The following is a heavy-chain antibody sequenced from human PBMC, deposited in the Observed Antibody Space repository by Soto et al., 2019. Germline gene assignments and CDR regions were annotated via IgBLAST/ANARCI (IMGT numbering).Heavy chain of an antibody. J-gene: IGHJ4*02. CDR1: GGSISSSNW. D-gene: IGHD3-22*01. CDR3: ARDPRGYYDSSGYSGGLGN. Sequence: QVQLQESGPGLVKPSGTLSLTCAVSGGSISSSNWWSWVRQPPGKGLEWIGEIYHSGSTNYNPSLKSRVTISVDKSKNQFSLKLSSVTAADTAVYYCARDPRGYYDSSGYSGGLGNWGQGTLVTVSS. V-gene: IGHV4-4*02. CDR2: IYHSGST.